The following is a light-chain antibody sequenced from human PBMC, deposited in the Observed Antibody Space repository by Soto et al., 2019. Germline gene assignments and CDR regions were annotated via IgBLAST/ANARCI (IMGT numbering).Light chain of an antibody. Sequence: EIVLTQSPCTLSFSPWERSTLSFMASQSVSSSYLAWYQQKPGQAPRLLIYGASTRATGIPARFSGSGSGTELTLTISSLQSEDSAVYYCQHYNHWLWTFGQGTKVDIK. V-gene: IGKV3-15*01. CDR1: QSVSSSY. CDR2: GAS. J-gene: IGKJ1*01. CDR3: QHYNHWLWT.